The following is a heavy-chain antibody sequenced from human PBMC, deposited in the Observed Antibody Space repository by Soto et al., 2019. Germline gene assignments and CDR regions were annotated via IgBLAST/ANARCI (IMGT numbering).Heavy chain of an antibody. V-gene: IGHV4-31*03. Sequence: QVQLQESGPGLVKPSETLSLTCTVSGGSISSGNYYWNWIRQHPGQGLEWLGHIHYNGSTSYNPSLKSRIAISLNTSKKHFSLRLSSVSAADAAMYYCARQVRAQFPFRYDYYYYMDVWGDGTTVTV. D-gene: IGHD6-19*01. J-gene: IGHJ6*03. CDR1: GGSISSGNYY. CDR2: IHYNGST. CDR3: ARQVRAQFPFRYDYYYYMDV.